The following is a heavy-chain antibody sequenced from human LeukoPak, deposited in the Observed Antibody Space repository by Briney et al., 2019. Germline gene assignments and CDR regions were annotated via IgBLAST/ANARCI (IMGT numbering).Heavy chain of an antibody. D-gene: IGHD3-10*01. CDR2: IYHSGST. J-gene: IGHJ4*02. Sequence: SETLSLTCAVSGGSISSSNWWSWVRQPPGKGLEWIGEIYHSGSTNYNPSLKSRVTISVDKSKNQFSLKLSSVTAADTAVYYCARFPFPRYPGDSGDYWGQGTLVTVSS. CDR3: ARFPFPRYPGDSGDY. V-gene: IGHV4-4*02. CDR1: GGSISSSNW.